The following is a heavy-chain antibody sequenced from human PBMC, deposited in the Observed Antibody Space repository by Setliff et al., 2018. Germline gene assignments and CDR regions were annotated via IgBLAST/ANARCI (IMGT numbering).Heavy chain of an antibody. CDR1: GYNFLDYW. CDR2: IYPGDSDT. D-gene: IGHD2-2*01. CDR3: TRHEDRNKCTSSSCYRENDAFDV. J-gene: IGHJ3*01. Sequence: GESLKISCKASGYNFLDYWIGWVRQVPGKGLEWMGVIYPGDSDTRYSPSFQGQVTISADKSINTAYLQWSSLKASGTAIYYCTRHEDRNKCTSSSCYRENDAFDVWGQGAMVTVSS. V-gene: IGHV5-51*01.